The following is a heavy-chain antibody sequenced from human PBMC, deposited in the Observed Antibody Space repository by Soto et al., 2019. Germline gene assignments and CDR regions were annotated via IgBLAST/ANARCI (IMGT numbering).Heavy chain of an antibody. CDR3: ATESPHDYGDSFYFDF. CDR1: GYTLTELS. Sequence: ASVKVSCKVSGYTLTELSMHWVRQAPGKGLEWMGGFDPEDGETIYAQKFQGRVTMTEDTSTDTAYMELTSLRSEDTAVYYCATESPHDYGDSFYFDFWGQGTLVTVSS. D-gene: IGHD4-17*01. V-gene: IGHV1-24*01. J-gene: IGHJ4*02. CDR2: FDPEDGET.